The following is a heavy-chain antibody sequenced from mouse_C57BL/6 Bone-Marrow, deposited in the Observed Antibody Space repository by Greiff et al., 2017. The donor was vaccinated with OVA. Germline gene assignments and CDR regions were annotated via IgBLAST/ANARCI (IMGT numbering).Heavy chain of an antibody. CDR3: VRGGAYYSIWYFDV. CDR2: IRSKSSNYAT. D-gene: IGHD2-5*01. V-gene: IGHV10-3*01. Sequence: EVQLLESGGGLVQPKGSLKLSCAASGFTFTTYAMHWVRQAPGKGLEWVARIRSKSSNYATYYADSVKGRFTISRDASQSMLYMQMNNLKTEDTAMYYCVRGGAYYSIWYFDVWGKGTTLTVSS. CDR1: GFTFTTYA. J-gene: IGHJ1*03.